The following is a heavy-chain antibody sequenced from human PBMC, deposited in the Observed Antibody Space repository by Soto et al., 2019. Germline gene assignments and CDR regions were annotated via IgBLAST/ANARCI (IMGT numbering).Heavy chain of an antibody. V-gene: IGHV3-33*01. CDR2: IWYDGSNK. Sequence: PGGSLRLSCAASGFTFSSYGMHWVRQAPGKGLEWVAVIWYDGSNKYYADSVKGRFTISRDNSKNTLYLQMNSLRAEDTAVYYCARDDDSSDSIFPGHWGQGTLVTVSS. CDR3: ARDDDSSDSIFPGH. CDR1: GFTFSSYG. D-gene: IGHD3-22*01. J-gene: IGHJ4*02.